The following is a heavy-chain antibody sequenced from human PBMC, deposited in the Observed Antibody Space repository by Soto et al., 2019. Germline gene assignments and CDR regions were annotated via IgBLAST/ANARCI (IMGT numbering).Heavy chain of an antibody. V-gene: IGHV1-18*04. J-gene: IGHJ4*02. D-gene: IGHD6-13*01. CDR1: GYTFTSYG. Sequence: RASVKVSCKASGYTFTSYGISWVRQAPGQGLEWMGWISAYNGNTNYAQKLQGRVTMTTDTSTSTAYMELRSLRSDDTAVYYCAREPHKAAADTFDYWGQGTLVTVSS. CDR3: AREPHKAAADTFDY. CDR2: ISAYNGNT.